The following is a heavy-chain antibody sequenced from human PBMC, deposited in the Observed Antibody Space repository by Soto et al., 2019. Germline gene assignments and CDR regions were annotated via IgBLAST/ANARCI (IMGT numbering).Heavy chain of an antibody. Sequence: QVQLVQSGTEVKKPGASVKVSCKASGYTFTSYGIHWVRQAPGQRLEWMGWINAANGDTNYAQKLQGRVTMTTDTSTSTAYMELRSLRSDDTAVYYCARGGSAAAGPGGFDYWGQGTLVTVSS. CDR3: ARGGSAAAGPGGFDY. CDR2: INAANGDT. D-gene: IGHD6-13*01. CDR1: GYTFTSYG. J-gene: IGHJ4*02. V-gene: IGHV1-3*01.